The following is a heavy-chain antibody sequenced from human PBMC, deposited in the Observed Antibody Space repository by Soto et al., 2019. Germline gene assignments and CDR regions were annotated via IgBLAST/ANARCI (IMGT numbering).Heavy chain of an antibody. V-gene: IGHV3-33*01. CDR3: ARDRGSSGYYGMDV. Sequence: GGSLRLSCAASGFTFSHYGMHWVRQAPGKGLEWVAAIWHDGGNKYYADSVKGRFTVSRDDSKNTLYLEMDSLRAEDTAVYYCARDRGSSGYYGMDVWGQGTTVTVSS. CDR2: IWHDGGNK. D-gene: IGHD3-22*01. CDR1: GFTFSHYG. J-gene: IGHJ6*02.